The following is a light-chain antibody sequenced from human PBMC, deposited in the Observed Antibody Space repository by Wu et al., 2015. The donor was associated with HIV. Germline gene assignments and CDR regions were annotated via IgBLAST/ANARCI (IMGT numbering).Light chain of an antibody. CDR2: GVS. CDR3: QHFNSLPFT. J-gene: IGKJ4*01. Sequence: IQLTQSPSSLSASVGDRVTITCRASQVIDNSLAWFQQKPGKPPKLLMYGVSSLESGVPSRFSGSGSGAYFTLTINSLQPEDLASYYCQHFNSLPFTFGGGTKVEIK. CDR1: QVIDNS. V-gene: IGKV1-13*02.